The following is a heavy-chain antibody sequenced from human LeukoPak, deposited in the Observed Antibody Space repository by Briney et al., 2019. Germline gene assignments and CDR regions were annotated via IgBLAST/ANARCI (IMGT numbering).Heavy chain of an antibody. J-gene: IGHJ6*02. CDR3: AKDLSTGYDFWSGYYRYYYYYGMDV. D-gene: IGHD3-3*01. CDR1: GFTFSSSA. V-gene: IGHV3-23*01. CDR2: ISASGGST. Sequence: HPGGSLRLSCAASGFTFSSSAMSWVRQVPGKGLEWVSGISASGGSTYYADSVRGRFTISRDNSKITLYVQMNSLRDEDTAVYYCAKDLSTGYDFWSGYYRYYYYYGMDVWGQGTTVTVSS.